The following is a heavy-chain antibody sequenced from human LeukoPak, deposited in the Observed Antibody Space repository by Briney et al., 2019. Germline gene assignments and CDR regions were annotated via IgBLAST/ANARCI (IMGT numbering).Heavy chain of an antibody. CDR3: ARSYYYDSRPNCFDY. CDR2: ISSNGGST. Sequence: GGSLRLSCAASGFTFSSYAMHWVRQAPGKGLEYVSAISSNGGSTYYANSVKGRFTISRDNSKNTLYLQMGSLRAEDMAVYYCARSYYYDSRPNCFDYWGQGTLVTVSS. V-gene: IGHV3-64*01. CDR1: GFTFSSYA. J-gene: IGHJ4*02. D-gene: IGHD3-22*01.